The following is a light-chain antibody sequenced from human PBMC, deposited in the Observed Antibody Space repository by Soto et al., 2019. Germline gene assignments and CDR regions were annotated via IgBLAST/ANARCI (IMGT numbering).Light chain of an antibody. Sequence: QSVLTQPPSVSGAPGQRVTISCTGSSSNIGAGYDVHWYQQVPGTAPKLLIYGNNNRPSGVPDRFSGSKSGTSASLAITGLQAEDEADYYCQTYDSSHWVFGGGTKLTVL. CDR3: QTYDSSHWV. J-gene: IGLJ3*02. CDR2: GNN. CDR1: SSNIGAGYD. V-gene: IGLV1-40*01.